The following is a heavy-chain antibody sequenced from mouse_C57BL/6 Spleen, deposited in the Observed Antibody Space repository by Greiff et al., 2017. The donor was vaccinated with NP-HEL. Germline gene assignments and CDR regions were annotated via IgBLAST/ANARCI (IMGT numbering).Heavy chain of an antibody. CDR1: GYTFTSYD. CDR2: IYPRDGST. Sequence: VQLHQSGPELAKPGASVKLSCKASGYTFTSYDINWVKQRPGQGLEWIGWIYPRDGSTKYNEKFKGKAKLTVDTSSSTAYMELHSLTSEYAAVYFGARWVAGTAMDYWGQGTSVTVSS. D-gene: IGHD1-1*02. V-gene: IGHV1-85*01. CDR3: ARWVAGTAMDY. J-gene: IGHJ4*01.